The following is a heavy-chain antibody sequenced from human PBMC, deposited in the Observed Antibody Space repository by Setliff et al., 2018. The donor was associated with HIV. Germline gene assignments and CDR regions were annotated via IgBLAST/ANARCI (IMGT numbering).Heavy chain of an antibody. J-gene: IGHJ5*02. CDR1: GDSLSLSTFY. D-gene: IGHD6-19*01. CDR3: ARQRFGSGWYGFVSGIDP. Sequence: PSETLSLTCTVSGDSLSLSTFYWAWIRQPPGRGPEWIGSIYSTGTTSYNPSLKSRVTISFDTSKNQFPLEVTSVTAADTATYYCARQRFGSGWYGFVSGIDPWGQGTRVTVSS. CDR2: IYSTGTT. V-gene: IGHV4-39*01.